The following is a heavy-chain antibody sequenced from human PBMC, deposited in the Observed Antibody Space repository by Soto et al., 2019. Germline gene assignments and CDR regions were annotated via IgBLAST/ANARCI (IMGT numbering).Heavy chain of an antibody. CDR1: GGSISSYY. Sequence: QVQLQESGPGLVKPSETLSLTCTVSGGSISSYYWSWIRQPPGKGLEWIGYIYYSGSTNYNPALKSRVTISVDTSTNQFSLKLSSVTAADTAVYYCARFYYGLGEEYWGQGTLVTVSS. J-gene: IGHJ4*02. CDR2: IYYSGST. CDR3: ARFYYGLGEEY. V-gene: IGHV4-59*01. D-gene: IGHD3-10*01.